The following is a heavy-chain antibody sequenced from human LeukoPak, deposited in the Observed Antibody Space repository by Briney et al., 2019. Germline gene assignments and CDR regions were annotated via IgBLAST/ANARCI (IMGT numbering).Heavy chain of an antibody. J-gene: IGHJ4*02. D-gene: IGHD2-15*01. V-gene: IGHV3-21*01. CDR1: RFTFSSYS. CDR2: ISSSSSYI. CDR3: ARDLYCSGGSCDLDY. Sequence: PGGSLRLSCAASRFTFSSYSMNWVRQAPGKGLEWVSSISSSSSYIYYADSVKGRFTISRDNAKNSLYLQMNSLRAEDTAVYYCARDLYCSGGSCDLDYWGQGTLVTVSS.